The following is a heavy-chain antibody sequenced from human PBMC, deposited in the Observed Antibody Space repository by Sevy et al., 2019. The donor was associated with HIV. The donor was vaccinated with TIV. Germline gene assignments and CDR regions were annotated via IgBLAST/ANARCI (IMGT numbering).Heavy chain of an antibody. J-gene: IGHJ4*02. Sequence: GGFLRLSCAASGFTFSSYWMSWVRQAPGKGLEWVANIKQDGSEKYHVDSVKVRFTISRDNAKNSLYLQMNSLRAEDTAVYDCARDLGYEYSSSWYPDYWGQGTLVTVSS. CDR3: ARDLGYEYSSSWYPDY. V-gene: IGHV3-7*01. CDR2: IKQDGSEK. CDR1: GFTFSSYW. D-gene: IGHD6-13*01.